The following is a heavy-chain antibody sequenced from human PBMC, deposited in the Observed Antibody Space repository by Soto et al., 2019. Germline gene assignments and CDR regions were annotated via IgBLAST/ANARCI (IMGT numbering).Heavy chain of an antibody. J-gene: IGHJ5*02. V-gene: IGHV1-18*04. CDR2: ISAYNGNR. CDR1: CYTFSNYG. CDR3: ARAATMRNWFDP. Sequence: ASVQVSCKASCYTFSNYGISWLRQAPGQGLEWMGWISAYNGNRDYAQSFQGRVTLTTDTSRNTAYMELSSLRSEDTAVYYCARAATMRNWFDPWGQGTLVTVSS. D-gene: IGHD5-12*01.